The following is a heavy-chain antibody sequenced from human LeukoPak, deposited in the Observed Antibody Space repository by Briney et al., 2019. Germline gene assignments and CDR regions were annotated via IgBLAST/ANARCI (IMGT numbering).Heavy chain of an antibody. D-gene: IGHD2-21*02. J-gene: IGHJ4*02. Sequence: GGSLRLSCAASGFAFSDYYMSWIRRAPGKGLEWVSHISTSGSTIYYAGSVKGRFTISRYNAKNSLYLQMTSLRAEDTAVYYCVRDNLVVTAALDYWGQGTLVTVSS. V-gene: IGHV3-11*01. CDR1: GFAFSDYY. CDR2: ISTSGSTI. CDR3: VRDNLVVTAALDY.